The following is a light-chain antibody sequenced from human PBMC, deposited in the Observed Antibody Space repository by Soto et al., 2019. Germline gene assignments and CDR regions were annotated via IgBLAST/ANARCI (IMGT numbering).Light chain of an antibody. CDR2: RVS. J-gene: IGLJ2*01. V-gene: IGLV2-11*01. Sequence: QSVLIQPRSVSGSPGQSVTISCTGTSSDVGNYNFVSWYQYHPGKAPKLIIFRVSHRPSGVPARFSGSKSGNTASLTISGLQAEDEGDYYCSSFAGTNTYVVFGGGTKLTVL. CDR3: SSFAGTNTYVV. CDR1: SSDVGNYNF.